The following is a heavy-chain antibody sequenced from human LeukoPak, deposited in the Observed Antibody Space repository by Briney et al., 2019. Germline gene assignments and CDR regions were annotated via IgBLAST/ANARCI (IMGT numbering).Heavy chain of an antibody. J-gene: IGHJ4*02. CDR3: ARVDRLLVIDY. CDR2: IYYSGST. CDR1: GGSISSYY. Sequence: SETLSLTCAVSGGSISSYYWSWIRQPPGKGLEWIGYIYYSGSTNYNPSLKSRVTISVDTSKNQFSLKLSSVTAADTAVYYCARVDRLLVIDYWGQGTLVTVSS. V-gene: IGHV4-59*01. D-gene: IGHD2-2*01.